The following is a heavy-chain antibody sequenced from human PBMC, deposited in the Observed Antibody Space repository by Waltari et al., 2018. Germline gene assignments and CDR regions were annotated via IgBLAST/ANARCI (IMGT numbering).Heavy chain of an antibody. CDR2: IPSSGQT. CDR1: GGSISNYY. V-gene: IGHV4-59*01. J-gene: IGHJ4*02. Sequence: QVQLQESGPGLVKPSETLSLTCSVSGGSISNYYWNWNRQTPGKGLEWIGCIPSSGQTNSDPSLQSRCYFSLATSKARFSLRLSSVTAADTAVYYCARATYYDFSNGYSFDNWGQGTLVTVSS. CDR3: ARATYYDFSNGYSFDN. D-gene: IGHD3-3*01.